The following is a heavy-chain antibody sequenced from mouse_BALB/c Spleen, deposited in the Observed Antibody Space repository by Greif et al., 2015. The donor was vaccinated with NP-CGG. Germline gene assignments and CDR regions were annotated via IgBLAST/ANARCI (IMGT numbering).Heavy chain of an antibody. D-gene: IGHD1-1*01. CDR2: ISTYYGDA. Sequence: QVQLQQSGAELVRPGVSVKISCKGSGYTFTDYAMHWVKQSHAKSLEWIGVISTYYGDASYNQKFKGKATMTVDKSSSTAYGDRDRLTSGVSAIFYCTRSFYHGSSLYYYAVDYWSRGTTHPVPS. CDR3: TRSFYHGSSLYYYAVDY. V-gene: IGHV1S137*01. J-gene: IGHJ4*01. CDR1: GYTFTDYA.